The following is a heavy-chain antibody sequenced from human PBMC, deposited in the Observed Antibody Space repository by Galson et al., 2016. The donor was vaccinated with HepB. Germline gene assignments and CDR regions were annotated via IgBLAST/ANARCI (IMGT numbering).Heavy chain of an antibody. CDR2: IHYSGST. V-gene: IGHV4-59*01. CDR1: GGSLTNYY. CDR3: GRLSGGSLIH. J-gene: IGHJ4*02. D-gene: IGHD2-15*01. Sequence: ETLSLTCSVSGGSLTNYYWSWIRQPPGKGLEWIGYIHYSGSTYYKPSLESRVTKSVDTPKNQFSLMLRSVTTADTAVYYCGRLSGGSLIHWGQGTLVTVSS.